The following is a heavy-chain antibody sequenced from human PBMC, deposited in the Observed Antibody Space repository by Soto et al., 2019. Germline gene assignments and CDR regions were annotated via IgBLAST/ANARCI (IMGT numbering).Heavy chain of an antibody. CDR3: AKDLVGATWSYYYGMDV. Sequence: GGSLRLSCAASGFTFSSYAMSWVRQAPGKGLEWVSAISGSGGSTYYADSVKGRLTISRDNSKNTLYLQMNSLGAEDTAVYYCAKDLVGATWSYYYGMDVWGQGTTVTVSS. V-gene: IGHV3-23*01. CDR1: GFTFSSYA. D-gene: IGHD1-26*01. J-gene: IGHJ6*02. CDR2: ISGSGGST.